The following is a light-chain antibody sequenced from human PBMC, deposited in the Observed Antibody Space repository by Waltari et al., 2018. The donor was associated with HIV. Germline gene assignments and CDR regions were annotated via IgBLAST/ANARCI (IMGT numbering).Light chain of an antibody. Sequence: QPVLTQSSALYGFLGSSVTPICHLSAGHHPYVLAWHQQSPGRAPRFLTKVEPTGMSNRGKGLSHRFSASAFGGDRTLTISNVQSDDEAEYICETWDQNVRVFGGGTRLTVL. V-gene: IGLV4-60*03. CDR1: AGHHPYV. J-gene: IGLJ2*01. CDR3: ETWDQNVRV. CDR2: VEPTGMS.